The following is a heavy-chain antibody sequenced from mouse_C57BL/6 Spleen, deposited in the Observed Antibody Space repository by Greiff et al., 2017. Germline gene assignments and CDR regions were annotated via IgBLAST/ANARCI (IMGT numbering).Heavy chain of an antibody. J-gene: IGHJ1*03. CDR3: AREGAGFSYWYFDV. Sequence: QVQLQQPGAELVRPGSSVKLSCKASGYTFTSYWMDWVKQRPGQGLEWIGNIYPSDSETHYNQKFKDKATLTVDKSSNTAYMQLSSLTSEDSAVYSCAREGAGFSYWYFDVWGTGTTVTVSS. CDR2: IYPSDSET. D-gene: IGHD3-2*02. V-gene: IGHV1-61*01. CDR1: GYTFTSYW.